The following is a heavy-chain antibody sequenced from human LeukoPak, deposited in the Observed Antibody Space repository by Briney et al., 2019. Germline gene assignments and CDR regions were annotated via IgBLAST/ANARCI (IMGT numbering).Heavy chain of an antibody. J-gene: IGHJ4*02. CDR3: ARMKGDFWSGYYSAFDY. CDR1: GGSISSSSYY. D-gene: IGHD3-3*01. V-gene: IGHV4-39*07. CDR2: IYYSGST. Sequence: PSETLSLTCTVSGGSISSSSYYWGWIRQPPGKGLEWIGSIYYSGSTYYNPSLKSRVTISVDTSKNQFSLKLSSVTAADTAVYYCARMKGDFWSGYYSAFDYWGQGTLVTVSS.